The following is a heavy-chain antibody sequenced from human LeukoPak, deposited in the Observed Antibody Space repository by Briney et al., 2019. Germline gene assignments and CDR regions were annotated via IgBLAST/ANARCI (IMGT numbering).Heavy chain of an antibody. CDR1: GGSISTTNW. J-gene: IGHJ4*02. CDR2: IYHSGST. D-gene: IGHD2-2*01. Sequence: SGTLSLTCAVSGGSISTTNWWSWVRPPPGKGLEWIGEIYHSGSTNYNPSLKSRVTISVDKSKNQFSLKLSSVTAADTAVYYCARDGGGYCSSTSCMGGFDYWGQGTLVTVSS. V-gene: IGHV4-4*02. CDR3: ARDGGGYCSSTSCMGGFDY.